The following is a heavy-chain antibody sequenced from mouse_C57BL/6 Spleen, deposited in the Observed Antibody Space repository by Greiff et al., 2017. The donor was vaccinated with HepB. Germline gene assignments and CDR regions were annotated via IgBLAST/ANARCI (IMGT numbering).Heavy chain of an antibody. CDR3: ARAQYYGNYAAWFAY. Sequence: EVQLQQSGPELVKPGASVKIPCKASGYTFTDYNMDWVKQSHGKSLEWIGDINPNNGGTIYNQKFKGKATLTVDKSSSTAYMELRSLTSEDTAVYYCARAQYYGNYAAWFAYWGQGTLVTVSA. J-gene: IGHJ3*01. CDR1: GYTFTDYN. CDR2: INPNNGGT. D-gene: IGHD2-1*01. V-gene: IGHV1-18*01.